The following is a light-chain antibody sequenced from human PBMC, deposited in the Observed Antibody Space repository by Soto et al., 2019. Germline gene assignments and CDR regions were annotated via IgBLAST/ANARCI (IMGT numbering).Light chain of an antibody. CDR3: VAWDTSLTTTVL. J-gene: IGLJ2*01. CDR1: SSNIENNF. Sequence: QSVLTQPPSVSAAPGQKVIISCSGSSSNIENNFVSWYQQLPGTAPNLLIFDNNKRPSGIPDRFSGSKSGTSATLGITGLQTGDEADYYCVAWDTSLTTTVLFGGGTKVTVL. CDR2: DNN. V-gene: IGLV1-51*01.